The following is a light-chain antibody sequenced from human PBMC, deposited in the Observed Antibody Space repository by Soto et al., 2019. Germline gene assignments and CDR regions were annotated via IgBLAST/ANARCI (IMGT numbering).Light chain of an antibody. Sequence: EIVLTQSPGTLSLSPGERATLSCRASQSVSSIYLAWYQQRPGQAPRLLIYGASDRATGIPDRFSGSGSGTDFILTIRRLEPEDFAVYYCQQYGTPPWTFGQGTKVEI. J-gene: IGKJ1*01. CDR1: QSVSSIY. CDR3: QQYGTPPWT. V-gene: IGKV3-20*01. CDR2: GAS.